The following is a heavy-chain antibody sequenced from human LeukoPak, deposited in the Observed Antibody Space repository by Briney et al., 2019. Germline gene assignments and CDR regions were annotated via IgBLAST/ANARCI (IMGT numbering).Heavy chain of an antibody. CDR2: IHRSGSP. Sequence: SETLSLTCTVSLDSTTSNFWSWVRQPPGKGLEWIGEIHRSGSPNYNPSLQSRVTISIDRSRNQIVLELSSVTAADTAVYYCTREILGGFNPGAYWGQGTLVTVSS. J-gene: IGHJ4*02. D-gene: IGHD1-14*01. CDR1: LDSTTSNF. CDR3: TREILGGFNPGAY. V-gene: IGHV4-4*02.